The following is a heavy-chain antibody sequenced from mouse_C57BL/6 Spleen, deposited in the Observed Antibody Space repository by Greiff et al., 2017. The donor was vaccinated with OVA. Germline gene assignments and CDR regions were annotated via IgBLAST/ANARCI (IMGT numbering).Heavy chain of an antibody. Sequence: EVKLQESGPELVKPGASVKIPCKASGYTFTDYNMDWVKQSPGRSLEWIGDINPNNGGTIYNQKFKGKATLTVDKASSTAYMELRSLTSEDTAVYYCAREERDYYGTGAMDDWGQGTSVTVSA. J-gene: IGHJ4*01. V-gene: IGHV1-18*01. CDR1: GYTFTDYN. CDR2: INPNNGGT. D-gene: IGHD1-1*01. CDR3: AREERDYYGTGAMDD.